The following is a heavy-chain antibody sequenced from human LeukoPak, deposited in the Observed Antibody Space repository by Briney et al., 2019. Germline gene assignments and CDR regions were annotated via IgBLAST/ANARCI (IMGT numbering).Heavy chain of an antibody. CDR3: AKYKDGDYIDSGKRYYLDH. J-gene: IGHJ4*02. CDR2: MNPDSGKK. D-gene: IGHD3-10*01. Sequence: GASVKVSCKASGYMFTSYDINWVRQATGQGLEWMGWMNPDSGKKGQAQKFQGRITMTRNTSISTAYMELSSLGPEDTAVYYCAKYKDGDYIDSGKRYYLDHWGQGTPVTVSS. CDR1: GYMFTSYD. V-gene: IGHV1-8*01.